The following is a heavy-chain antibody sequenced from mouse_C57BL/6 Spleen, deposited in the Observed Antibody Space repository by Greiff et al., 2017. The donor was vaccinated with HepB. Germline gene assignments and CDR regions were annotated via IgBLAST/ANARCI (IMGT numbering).Heavy chain of an antibody. CDR1: GYAFSSYW. D-gene: IGHD4-1*01. J-gene: IGHJ2*01. CDR3: ARSRGGTWYFDY. V-gene: IGHV1-80*01. CDR2: IYPGDGDT. Sequence: VQLQQSGAELVKPGASVKISCKASGYAFSSYWMNWVKQRPGKGLEWIGQIYPGDGDTNYNGKFKGKATLTADKSSSTAYMQLSSLTSEDSAVYFCARSRGGTWYFDYWGQGTTLTVSS.